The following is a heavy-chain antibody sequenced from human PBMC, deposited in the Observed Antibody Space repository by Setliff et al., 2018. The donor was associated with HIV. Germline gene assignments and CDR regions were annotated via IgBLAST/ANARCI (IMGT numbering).Heavy chain of an antibody. V-gene: IGHV1-46*01. CDR2: INPSGGRT. CDR1: GYTFTNYY. CDR3: AREVLGGSSWYRFYFDY. Sequence: ASVKVSCKASGYTFTNYYIHWVRQAPGQGLEWMGLINPSGGRTSYAQRFQGRLTMTTDTSTSTAYMELRSLRSDDTAVYYCAREVLGGSSWYRFYFDYWGRGTLVTVSS. J-gene: IGHJ4*02. D-gene: IGHD6-13*01.